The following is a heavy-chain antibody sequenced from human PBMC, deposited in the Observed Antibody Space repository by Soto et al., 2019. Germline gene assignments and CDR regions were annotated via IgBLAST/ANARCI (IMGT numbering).Heavy chain of an antibody. J-gene: IGHJ4*02. Sequence: XXTLSLPCTVSGGSVGGGSYFWSSVRQPPGKGLEWIGYFYYSGSTKYNPSLKSRVTILEDTSKNQFSLKLKSVTAADTAVYYCAREGRMGTFDYWGQGALVTVSS. CDR1: GGSVGGGSYF. D-gene: IGHD1-1*01. CDR3: AREGRMGTFDY. CDR2: FYYSGST. V-gene: IGHV4-61*01.